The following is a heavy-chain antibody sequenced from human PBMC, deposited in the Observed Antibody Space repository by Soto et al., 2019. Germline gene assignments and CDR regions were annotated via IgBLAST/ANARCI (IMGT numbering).Heavy chain of an antibody. J-gene: IGHJ6*02. D-gene: IGHD4-4*01. V-gene: IGHV5-51*01. CDR2: IYPGDSDT. CDR1: GYSFTSYW. Sequence: GESLKIYCKGSGYSFTSYWIGWVLRMPGKGLEWMGIIYPGDSDTRYSPSFQGQVTISADKSISTAYLRWSILKAADTARYYCARQSYSNYYSGIDVWGQGTTVPVS. CDR3: ARQSYSNYYSGIDV.